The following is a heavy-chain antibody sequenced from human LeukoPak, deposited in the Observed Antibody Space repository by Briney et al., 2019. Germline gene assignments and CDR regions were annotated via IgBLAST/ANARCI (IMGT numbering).Heavy chain of an antibody. J-gene: IGHJ5*02. CDR2: ISGSGGNT. Sequence: GGSLRLSCAASGFTFSSNAMSWVRQAPGKGLEWVSAISGSGGNTYYADSVKGRFTISRDNSKNTMYLQMNSLRAEDTAVYYCVKEKVIAVAGTLGFDPWGQGTLVTVSS. D-gene: IGHD6-19*01. V-gene: IGHV3-23*01. CDR1: GFTFSSNA. CDR3: VKEKVIAVAGTLGFDP.